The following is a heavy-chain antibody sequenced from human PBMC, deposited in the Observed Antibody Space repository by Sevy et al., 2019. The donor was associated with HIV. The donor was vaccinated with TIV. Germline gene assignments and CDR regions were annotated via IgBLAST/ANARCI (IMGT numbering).Heavy chain of an antibody. V-gene: IGHV3-15*01. Sequence: GGSLRLSCAGSGFSFKNVWMTWVRQTPGKGLEWVGHAKRKSDGGSIDYGSPVNGRFTISRDDSNDMLYLQMSSLKTEDTGVYYCATVLGAGAAGAFEIWGQGTMVTVSS. CDR2: AKRKSDGGSI. J-gene: IGHJ3*02. CDR3: ATVLGAGAAGAFEI. CDR1: GFSFKNVW. D-gene: IGHD1-26*01.